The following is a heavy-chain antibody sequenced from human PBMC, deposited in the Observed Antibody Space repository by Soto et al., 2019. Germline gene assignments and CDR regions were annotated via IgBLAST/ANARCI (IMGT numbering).Heavy chain of an antibody. CDR2: IIPIFGTA. Sequence: GASVKVSCKASGGTFSSYAISWVRQAPGQGLEWMGGIIPIFGTANYAQKFQGRVTITADESTSTAYMELSSLRSEDTAVYYCARDTPMVRGVALYYYGMDVWGQGTTVTVSS. D-gene: IGHD3-10*01. J-gene: IGHJ6*02. CDR1: GGTFSSYA. CDR3: ARDTPMVRGVALYYYGMDV. V-gene: IGHV1-69*13.